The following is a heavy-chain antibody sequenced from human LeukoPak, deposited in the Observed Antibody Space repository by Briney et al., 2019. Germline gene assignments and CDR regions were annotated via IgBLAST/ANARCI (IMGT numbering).Heavy chain of an antibody. CDR1: GFTFSSFW. J-gene: IGHJ4*02. Sequence: GGSLRLSCAASGFTFSSFWMHWVRQAPGKGLVWVSRINGDGSSTSYADSVKGRFTVSRDNAKSTLYLQMNSLRAEDTAVYYCARSSSTSCFYWGQGTLVTVSS. CDR2: INGDGSST. CDR3: ARSSSTSCFY. V-gene: IGHV3-74*01. D-gene: IGHD2-2*01.